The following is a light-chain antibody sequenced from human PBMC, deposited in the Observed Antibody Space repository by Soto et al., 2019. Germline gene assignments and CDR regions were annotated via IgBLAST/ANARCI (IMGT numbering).Light chain of an antibody. CDR3: QSYDSSRSPLYV. CDR1: SSNIGAGYD. V-gene: IGLV1-40*01. CDR2: ANN. Sequence: HSVLTQPPSVSGAPGQRVSISCTGSSSNIGAGYDVHWYQHLPGTAPKHLIYANNNRPSGVPDRFSGSKSGTSASLAITGLQAEDEADYYCQSYDSSRSPLYVFGTGTKVTVL. J-gene: IGLJ1*01.